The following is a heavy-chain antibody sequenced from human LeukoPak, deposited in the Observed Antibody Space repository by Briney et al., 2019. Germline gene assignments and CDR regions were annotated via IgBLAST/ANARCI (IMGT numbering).Heavy chain of an antibody. V-gene: IGHV3-53*01. CDR2: LYSDGRT. Sequence: GGSLRLSCAASGFTVNSNYMNWVRQAPGKGLEWVSVLYSDGRTYYADSVKGRFTISRDTSKNTLYLQVNSLRAEDTAVYYCARGGGYYPIDYWGQGTLVTVSS. CDR3: ARGGGYYPIDY. CDR1: GFTVNSNY. J-gene: IGHJ4*02. D-gene: IGHD2-15*01.